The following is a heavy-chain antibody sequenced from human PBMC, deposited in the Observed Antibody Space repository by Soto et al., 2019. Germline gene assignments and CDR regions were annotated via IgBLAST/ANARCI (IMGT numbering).Heavy chain of an antibody. Sequence: VKVSCKASGGTFSSYAISWVRQAPGQGLEWMGGIIPIFGTANYAQKFQGRVTITADESTSTAYMELSSLRSEDTAVYYCARFEYYYDSSGYRRYYGMDVWGQGTTVTVSS. J-gene: IGHJ6*02. V-gene: IGHV1-69*01. CDR2: IIPIFGTA. D-gene: IGHD3-22*01. CDR3: ARFEYYYDSSGYRRYYGMDV. CDR1: GGTFSSYA.